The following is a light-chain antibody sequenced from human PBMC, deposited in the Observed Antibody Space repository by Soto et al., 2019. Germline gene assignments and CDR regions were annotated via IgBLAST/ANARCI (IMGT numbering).Light chain of an antibody. V-gene: IGLV1-47*01. J-gene: IGLJ2*01. CDR2: TNA. CDR3: AAWDDSLSGRVV. Sequence: QSVLTQPPSASGTPGQRVSISYSGDRCNIGNNYVYLYQRLPRTAPKLLIYTNAQRPSGVPDRFSGSKSGTSASLAISGLQSEDEADSYCAAWDDSLSGRVVFGGGTKVTVL. CDR1: RCNIGNNY.